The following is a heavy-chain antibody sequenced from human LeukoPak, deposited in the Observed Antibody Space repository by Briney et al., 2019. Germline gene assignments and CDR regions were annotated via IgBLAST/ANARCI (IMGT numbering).Heavy chain of an antibody. D-gene: IGHD3-10*01. CDR2: ISYDGSNK. J-gene: IGHJ4*02. V-gene: IGHV3-30*18. Sequence: PGGSLRLSCAASGFTFSSYGMHWVRQAPGKGLEWVAVISYDGSNKYYADSVKGRFTISRDNSKNTLHLQMNSLRAEDTAVYYCAKDYYGSGSYAYWGQGTLVTVSS. CDR1: GFTFSSYG. CDR3: AKDYYGSGSYAY.